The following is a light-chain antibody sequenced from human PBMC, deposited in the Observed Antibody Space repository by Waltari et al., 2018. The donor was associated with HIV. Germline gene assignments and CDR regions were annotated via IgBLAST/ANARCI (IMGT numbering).Light chain of an antibody. CDR3: QQFDTDPRT. V-gene: IGKV1-27*01. J-gene: IGKJ2*02. Sequence: DIQMTQSPTSLSVSVGERVTITCRASQDIDNFLAWYQHKPGEAPKLLIYSTSNLQSGVADLFSGSGSGTQFSLTISSLQADDAAIYYCQQFDTDPRTFGGGTKVEV. CDR1: QDIDNF. CDR2: STS.